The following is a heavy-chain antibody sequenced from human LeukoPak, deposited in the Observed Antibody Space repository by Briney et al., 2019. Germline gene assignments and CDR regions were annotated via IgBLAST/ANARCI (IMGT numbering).Heavy chain of an antibody. V-gene: IGHV1-2*02. CDR2: INPNSGGT. CDR1: GYTFTGYY. J-gene: IGHJ4*02. D-gene: IGHD5-18*01. CDR3: ARVYRSGSIYGQGYFYN. Sequence: GASVKVSCKASGYTFTGYYMHWVRQAPGQGLEWMGWINPNSGGTNYAQKFQGRVTMTRDTSISTAYMELSRLRSDDKAVYYCARVYRSGSIYGQGYFYNWRQGTLVTVSS.